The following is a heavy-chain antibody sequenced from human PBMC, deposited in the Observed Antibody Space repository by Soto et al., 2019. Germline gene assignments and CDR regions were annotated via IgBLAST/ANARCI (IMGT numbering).Heavy chain of an antibody. CDR1: GGTFSSYA. CDR2: IIPIFGTA. D-gene: IGHD3-22*01. Sequence: GASVKVSCKASGGTFSSYAISWVRQAPGQGLEWMGGIIPIFGTANYAQKFQGRVTITADESTSTAYMELSSLRSEDTAVYYCARGRLPITEDSGYDYYYYYYGMDVWGQGTTVTVSS. CDR3: ARGRLPITEDSGYDYYYYYYGMDV. J-gene: IGHJ6*02. V-gene: IGHV1-69*13.